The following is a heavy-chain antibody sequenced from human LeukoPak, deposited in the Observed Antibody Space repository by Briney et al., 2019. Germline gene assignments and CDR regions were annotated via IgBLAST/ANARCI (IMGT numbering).Heavy chain of an antibody. J-gene: IGHJ3*02. Sequence: GGSLRLSCAASGFTFSSYSMNWVRQAPGKGLEWVANIKQDGSEKYYVDSVKGRFTISRDNAKNSLYLQMNSLRAEDTAVYYCARDRLTQAFDIWGQGTMVTVSS. CDR1: GFTFSSYS. V-gene: IGHV3-7*01. CDR2: IKQDGSEK. D-gene: IGHD5-12*01. CDR3: ARDRLTQAFDI.